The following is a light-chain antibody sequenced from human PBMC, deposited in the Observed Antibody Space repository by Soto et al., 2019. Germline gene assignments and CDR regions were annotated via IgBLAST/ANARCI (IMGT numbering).Light chain of an antibody. V-gene: IGKV3-20*01. J-gene: IGKJ4*01. CDR1: QSVSSSY. Sequence: EIVLTQSPGTLSLSPGERATLSCRASQSVSSSYLAWYQQKPGQAPRLLIYGASSRATGIPDRFSGSGSGTNFTLTISRLEPEDFAVYHRQQYGSFLTFGGGTKVDIK. CDR2: GAS. CDR3: QQYGSFLT.